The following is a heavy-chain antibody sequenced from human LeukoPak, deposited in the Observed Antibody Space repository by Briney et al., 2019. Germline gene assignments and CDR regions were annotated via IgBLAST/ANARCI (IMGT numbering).Heavy chain of an antibody. Sequence: GGSLRLSCAASGISFDDYGLNWVRQAPGKGLEWVSGINWNGDSTDYADSVKGRFTISRDNAKNSLYLQMNSLRAEDTALYYCARDLRVVITGAFDSWGQGPLVTVSS. CDR2: INWNGDST. CDR1: GISFDDYG. J-gene: IGHJ4*02. V-gene: IGHV3-20*04. D-gene: IGHD3-22*01. CDR3: ARDLRVVITGAFDS.